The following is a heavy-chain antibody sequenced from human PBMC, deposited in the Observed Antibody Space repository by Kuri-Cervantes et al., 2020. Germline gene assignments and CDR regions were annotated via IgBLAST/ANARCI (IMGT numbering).Heavy chain of an antibody. CDR2: IWYDGSNK. CDR1: GFTFSSYA. J-gene: IGHJ3*02. CDR3: ARVAAAGISSDAFDI. V-gene: IGHV3-33*08. D-gene: IGHD6-13*01. Sequence: GESLKISCAASGFTFSSYAMHWVRQAPGKGLEWVAVIWYDGSNKYYADSVKGRFTISRDNSKNTLYLQMNSLRAEDTAVYYCARVAAAGISSDAFDIWGQGTMVTVSS.